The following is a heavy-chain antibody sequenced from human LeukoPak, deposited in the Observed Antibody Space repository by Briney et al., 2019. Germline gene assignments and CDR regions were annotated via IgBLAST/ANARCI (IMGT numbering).Heavy chain of an antibody. D-gene: IGHD3-10*01. CDR3: ARGSKPNYYGSGSYLY. CDR1: GYTFTSYG. V-gene: IGHV1-18*04. Sequence: ASVKVSCKASGYTFTSYGISWVRQAPGQELEWMGWISAYNGNTNYAQKLQGRVTMTTDTSTSTAYMELRSLRSDDTAVYYCARGSKPNYYGSGSYLYWGQGTLVTVSS. J-gene: IGHJ4*02. CDR2: ISAYNGNT.